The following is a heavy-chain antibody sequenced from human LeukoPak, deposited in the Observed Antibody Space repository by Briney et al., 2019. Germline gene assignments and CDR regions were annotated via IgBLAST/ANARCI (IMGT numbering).Heavy chain of an antibody. CDR1: GFTVSSNY. CDR2: INHSGST. Sequence: GSLRLSCAASGFTVSSNYMSWVRQAPGKGLEWIGEINHSGSTNYNPSLKSRVTISVDTSKNQFSLKLSSVTAADTAVYYCARNLRSLTRVYYYYMDVWGKGATVTVSS. CDR3: ARNLRSLTRVYYYYMDV. V-gene: IGHV4-34*01. J-gene: IGHJ6*03. D-gene: IGHD4-17*01.